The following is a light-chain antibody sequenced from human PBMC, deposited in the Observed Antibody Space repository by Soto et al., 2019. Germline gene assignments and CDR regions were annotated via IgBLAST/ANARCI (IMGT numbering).Light chain of an antibody. CDR1: QSLLHSDGKTY. Sequence: DIVMTQTPLSLSVTPGQPASISCKSSQSLLHSDGKTYLYWYLQKSGQPPQLLIYEVFNRFSGXPAXFSGSGSGTDFTLKISRVEAEDVGVYYCMQSIQLWTFGQGTKVEIK. V-gene: IGKV2D-29*01. CDR2: EVF. CDR3: MQSIQLWT. J-gene: IGKJ1*01.